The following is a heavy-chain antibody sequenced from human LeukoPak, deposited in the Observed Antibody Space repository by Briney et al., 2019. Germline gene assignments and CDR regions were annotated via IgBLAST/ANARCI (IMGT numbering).Heavy chain of an antibody. D-gene: IGHD6-13*01. CDR2: ISSSGSDI. Sequence: TGGSLRLSCAASGFTFITYSMNWVRQAPGKGLEWVSSISSSGSDIYYADSVKGRFTISRDNSKNTLYLLMNSLRADDTAVYYCARGSRRAAGALDSWGQGTLVTVSS. V-gene: IGHV3-21*01. CDR1: GFTFITYS. CDR3: ARGSRRAAGALDS. J-gene: IGHJ4*02.